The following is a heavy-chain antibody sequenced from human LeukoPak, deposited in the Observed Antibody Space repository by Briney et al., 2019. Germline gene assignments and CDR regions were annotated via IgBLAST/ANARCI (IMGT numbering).Heavy chain of an antibody. Sequence: PGGSLRLSCAASGFTFSSLGLNWVRQAPGKGLEWVSYISSSSSIIYYADSVKGRFTISRDNAKNSLYLQMNSLRSEDTAVYYCARDLQWLVGLDYWGQGTLVTVSS. J-gene: IGHJ4*02. V-gene: IGHV3-48*01. CDR2: ISSSSSII. CDR3: ARDLQWLVGLDY. D-gene: IGHD6-19*01. CDR1: GFTFSSLG.